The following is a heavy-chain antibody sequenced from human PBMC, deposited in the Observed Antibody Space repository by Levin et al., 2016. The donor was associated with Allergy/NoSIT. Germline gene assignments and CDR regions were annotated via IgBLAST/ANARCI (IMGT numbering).Heavy chain of an antibody. D-gene: IGHD3-16*01. CDR2: INPNTADT. J-gene: IGHJ4*02. CDR3: ARVLAGGVHLVY. V-gene: IGHV1-2*02. Sequence: ASVKVSCKASGYTFTDYFIHWVRQAPGQGLEWMAWINPNTADTNYAQKFQGRVTVTRDTSVSTAYMEMRSLRSDDTAVYYCARVLAGGVHLVYWGQGTLVTVSS. CDR1: GYTFTDYF.